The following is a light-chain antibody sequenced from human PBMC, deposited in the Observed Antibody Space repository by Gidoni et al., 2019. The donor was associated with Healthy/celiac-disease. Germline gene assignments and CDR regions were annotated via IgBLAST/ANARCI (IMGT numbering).Light chain of an antibody. Sequence: QSVLTQPPSVSGAPGPRVTISCTGSSSDIGAGYGVHWYQQLPGTAPKLLIYDNRNRPSGVPDRFSGSKSGTSASLAITGLQAEDEADYYCQSYDSSLSVVFGGGTKLTVL. CDR1: SSDIGAGYG. CDR3: QSYDSSLSVV. CDR2: DNR. J-gene: IGLJ2*01. V-gene: IGLV1-40*01.